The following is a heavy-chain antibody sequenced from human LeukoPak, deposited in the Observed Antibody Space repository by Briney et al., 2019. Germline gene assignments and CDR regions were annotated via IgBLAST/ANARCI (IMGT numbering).Heavy chain of an antibody. CDR1: GYTFTGYY. Sequence: ASVKVSCKASGYTFTGYYMHWVRQAPGQGVEWMGWINPNSGGTNYAQKFQGRVTMTRDTSISTAYMELSRLRSDDTAVYYCARTSTAERYSYGHYWGQGTLVTVSS. CDR2: INPNSGGT. CDR3: ARTSTAERYSYGHY. D-gene: IGHD5-18*01. J-gene: IGHJ4*02. V-gene: IGHV1-2*02.